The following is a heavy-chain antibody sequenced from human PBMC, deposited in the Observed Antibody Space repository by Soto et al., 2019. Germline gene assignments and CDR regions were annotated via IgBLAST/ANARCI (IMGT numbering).Heavy chain of an antibody. CDR1: GYTFTSYG. V-gene: IGHV1-3*01. CDR3: ARASRWFVTDY. CDR2: INAGNGNT. J-gene: IGHJ4*02. D-gene: IGHD6-13*01. Sequence: QVQLVQSGAEVKKPGASVKVSCKASGYTFTSYGMHWVRQAPGQRLEWMGWINAGNGNTKYSQKFQGRVTIPIDTSASTAYMELSSLRSEDTAVYYCARASRWFVTDYWGQGTLVTVSS.